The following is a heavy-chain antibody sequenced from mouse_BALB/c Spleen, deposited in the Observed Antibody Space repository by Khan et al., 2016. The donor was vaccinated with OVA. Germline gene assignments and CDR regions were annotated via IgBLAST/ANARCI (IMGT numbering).Heavy chain of an antibody. V-gene: IGHV2-2*02. CDR3: ARNYDYDGVLAY. CDR1: GFSLTTYG. CDR2: KWSGGTT. J-gene: IGHJ3*01. Sequence: QVQLKQSGPGLVQPSQSLSITCTVSGFSLTTYGVHWVRQSPGKGLVWLGVKWSGGTTDYNAAFISRLGNSKDGAKSQVLVKMNSRQVNDTSIYVCARNYDYDGVLAYWGQGTIVTVSA. D-gene: IGHD2-4*01.